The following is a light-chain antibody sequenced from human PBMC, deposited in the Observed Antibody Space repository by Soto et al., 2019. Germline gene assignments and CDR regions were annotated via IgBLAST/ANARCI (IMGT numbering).Light chain of an antibody. Sequence: QSVLTQPASVSGSPGQSITISCTGTTSDVGGYNYVSWFQQYPGKAPKLMIYDVSTRPSGVSNRFSGSKSGNTASLTISGLQAEDEADYYCSSYTTTDNYVFATGTKLTVL. J-gene: IGLJ1*01. CDR3: SSYTTTDNYV. CDR1: TSDVGGYNY. V-gene: IGLV2-14*01. CDR2: DVS.